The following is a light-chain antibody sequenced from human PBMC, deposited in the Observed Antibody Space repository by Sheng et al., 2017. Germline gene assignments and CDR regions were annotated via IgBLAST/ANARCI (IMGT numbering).Light chain of an antibody. J-gene: IGKJ4*01. CDR2: GAS. CDR3: QQYDKWPLT. V-gene: IGKV3-15*01. Sequence: EIVLTQSPATLSVSPGERATLSCRASHYISTNLAWYQHKFGQAPRLLIYGASSRATGFPARLSGSGSGTEFTLTISSLQSEDFAVYYCQQYDKWPLTFGGGTKVEIK. CDR1: HYISTN.